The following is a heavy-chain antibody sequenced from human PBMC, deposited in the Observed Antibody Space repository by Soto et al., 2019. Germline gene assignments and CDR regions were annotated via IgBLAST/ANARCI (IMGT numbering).Heavy chain of an antibody. Sequence: QVQLVQSGAEVKKPGASVKVSCKASGYTFTTYYIHWVRQAPGQGLEWMGIINPSGGNITYAQKLQGRVTMTRDTSTSPVYMELSSLRSEDTAVYYCGRDGGYQRFDYWGQGALVTVSS. D-gene: IGHD2-2*01. V-gene: IGHV1-46*03. CDR3: GRDGGYQRFDY. J-gene: IGHJ4*02. CDR1: GYTFTTYY. CDR2: INPSGGNI.